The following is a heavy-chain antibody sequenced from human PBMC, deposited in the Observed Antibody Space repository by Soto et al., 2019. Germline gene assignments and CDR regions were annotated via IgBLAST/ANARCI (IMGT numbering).Heavy chain of an antibody. CDR3: ARDKQKWSRFRNYYYYGMDV. D-gene: IGHD2-15*01. J-gene: IGHJ6*02. CDR2: IIPIFGTA. Sequence: SVKVSCKASGGTFSSYAISWVRQAPGQGLGWMGGIIPIFGTANYAQKFQGRVTITADESTSTAYMELSSLRSEDTAVYYCARDKQKWSRFRNYYYYGMDVWGQGTTVTVSS. V-gene: IGHV1-69*13. CDR1: GGTFSSYA.